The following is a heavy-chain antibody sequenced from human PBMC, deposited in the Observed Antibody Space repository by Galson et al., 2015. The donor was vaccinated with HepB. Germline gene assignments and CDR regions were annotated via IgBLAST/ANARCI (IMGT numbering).Heavy chain of an antibody. D-gene: IGHD1-26*01. V-gene: IGHV1-2*04. CDR1: GYTFTGYY. CDR2: INPNSGGT. J-gene: IGHJ4*02. CDR3: ARGPPWWELPYSEFVY. Sequence: SVTVSCKASGYTFTGYYMHWVRQAPGQGLEWMGWINPNSGGTNYAQKFQGWVTMTRDTSISTAYMELSRLRSDDTAVYYCARGPPWWELPYSEFVYWGQGTLVTVSS.